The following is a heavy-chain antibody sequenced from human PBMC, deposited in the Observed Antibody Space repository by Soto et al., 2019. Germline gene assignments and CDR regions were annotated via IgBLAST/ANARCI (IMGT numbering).Heavy chain of an antibody. CDR3: AANPYYDFWSGPFDP. Sequence: SVKVSCKASGFTFTSSAVQWVRQARGQRLEWIGWIVVGSGNTNYAQKFQERVTITRDMSTSTAYMELSSLRSEDTAVYYCAANPYYDFWSGPFDPWGQGTLVTVSS. CDR2: IVVGSGNT. V-gene: IGHV1-58*01. CDR1: GFTFTSSA. J-gene: IGHJ5*02. D-gene: IGHD3-3*01.